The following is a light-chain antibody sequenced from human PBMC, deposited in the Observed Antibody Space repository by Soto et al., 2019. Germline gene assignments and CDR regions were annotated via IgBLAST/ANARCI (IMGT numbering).Light chain of an antibody. J-gene: IGLJ3*02. CDR2: EVS. CDR3: CSYAGSHWV. V-gene: IGLV2-23*02. CDR1: SSDVGSYNF. Sequence: QSALTQPASVSGSPGQSITISCTGTSSDVGSYNFVSWYQQHPGKAPKLMISEVSKRPSGVSNRFSGSKSGNTASLTISGLQAEDEGDYYCCSYAGSHWVFGGGTKLTVL.